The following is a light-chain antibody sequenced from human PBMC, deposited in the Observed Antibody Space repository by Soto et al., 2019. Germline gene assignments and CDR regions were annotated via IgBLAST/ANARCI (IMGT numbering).Light chain of an antibody. V-gene: IGKV3-20*01. Sequence: EIVLTQSPGTLSLSPGETATLSCRASQSINNNFLAWYQQRPGQAPRLLIFRVSSRASGIPDKFRGSGSGTDFPLTITRLEPEDFALYYCQQYTNLPRTFGQGTKVEIK. CDR2: RVS. J-gene: IGKJ1*01. CDR1: QSINNNF. CDR3: QQYTNLPRT.